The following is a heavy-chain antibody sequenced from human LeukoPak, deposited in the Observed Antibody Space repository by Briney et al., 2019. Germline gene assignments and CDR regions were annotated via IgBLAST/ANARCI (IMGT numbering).Heavy chain of an antibody. CDR1: GFTVSSNY. CDR3: VKGVTLIQLGLHYFDY. CDR2: IYNGGNK. Sequence: QPGGSLRLSCAASGFTVSSNYMSWVRQAPGKGLEWVSIIYNGGNKHYADSVKGRFTISSDDSKNTLYLQMNRLTAEDTAVYYCVKGVTLIQLGLHYFDYWGQGSLVTVS. J-gene: IGHJ4*02. V-gene: IGHV3-53*01. D-gene: IGHD5-18*01.